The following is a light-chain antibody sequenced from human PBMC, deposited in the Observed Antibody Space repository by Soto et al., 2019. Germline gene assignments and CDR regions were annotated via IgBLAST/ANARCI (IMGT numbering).Light chain of an antibody. CDR2: DVS. CDR1: SSDVGGHNY. Sequence: QSVLTQPRSVSGSPGQSVTISCTGTSSDVGGHNYVSWYQQHPGKAPKLMIYDVSKRPSGVPDRFSGSKSGNTASLTISGLQAEDEADYYCCSYAGSYFYVFGTGTKLTVL. CDR3: CSYAGSYFYV. V-gene: IGLV2-11*01. J-gene: IGLJ1*01.